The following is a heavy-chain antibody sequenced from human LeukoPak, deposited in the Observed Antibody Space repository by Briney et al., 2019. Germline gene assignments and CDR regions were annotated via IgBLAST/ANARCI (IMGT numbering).Heavy chain of an antibody. CDR3: ARVSSTGYYYYGMDV. V-gene: IGHV3-53*01. J-gene: IGHJ6*02. CDR2: IYSGGST. D-gene: IGHD2-15*01. Sequence: GGSLRLSCAASGFTVSSNYMSWVRQAPGKGLEWVSVIYSGGSTYYADSVKGRFTISRDSSKNTLYLQMNSLRAEDTAVYYCARVSSTGYYYYGMDVWGQGTTVTVSS. CDR1: GFTVSSNY.